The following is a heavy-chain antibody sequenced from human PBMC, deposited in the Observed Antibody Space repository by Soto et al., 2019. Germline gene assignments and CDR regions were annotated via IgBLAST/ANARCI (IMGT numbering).Heavy chain of an antibody. CDR1: GGSFSGYY. CDR2: IYHSGST. D-gene: IGHD6-13*01. Sequence: SETLSLTCAVYGGSFSGYYWSWIRQPPGKGLEWIGEIYHSGSTNYNPSLKSRVTMSVVPSKNLFSLTLNSVTAADTAFYYCARDQGSPPGDWGQGTLVTVSS. CDR3: ARDQGSPPGD. V-gene: IGHV4-34*01. J-gene: IGHJ4*02.